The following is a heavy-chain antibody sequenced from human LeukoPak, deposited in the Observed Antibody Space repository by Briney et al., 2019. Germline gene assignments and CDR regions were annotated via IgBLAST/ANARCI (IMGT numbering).Heavy chain of an antibody. CDR3: AKGGKTAGQQLVDL. Sequence: GGSLRLSCAASGFTFSSYAMSWVRQAPGKGPEWVSAVSGSGFSAYYADSVKGRFTISRDNSKNTVDLQMNSLRAEDTALYYCAKGGKTAGQQLVDLWGQGTLVTVSS. CDR1: GFTFSSYA. J-gene: IGHJ4*02. V-gene: IGHV3-23*01. D-gene: IGHD6-13*01. CDR2: VSGSGFSA.